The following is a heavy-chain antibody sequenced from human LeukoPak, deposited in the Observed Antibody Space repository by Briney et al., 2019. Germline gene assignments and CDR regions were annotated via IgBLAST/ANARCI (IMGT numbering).Heavy chain of an antibody. CDR1: VGTFSSDA. V-gene: IGHV1-69*13. CDR3: ARDLDYYGSKWFDP. Sequence: SVKVSCKASVGTFSSDAISWGRQAPGQGLEWMGGIIPIFGTANYAQKFQGRVTTTADESTSTAYMELSSLRSEDTAVYYCARDLDYYGSKWFDPWGQGTLVTVSS. J-gene: IGHJ5*02. CDR2: IIPIFGTA. D-gene: IGHD3-10*01.